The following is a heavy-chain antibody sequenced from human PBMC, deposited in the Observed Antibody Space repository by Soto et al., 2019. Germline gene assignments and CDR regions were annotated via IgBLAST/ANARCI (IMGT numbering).Heavy chain of an antibody. CDR2: MNPGSGTT. CDR3: ARMASAGTLNWFDP. Sequence: QVQLVQSGAEVKEPGASVRVSCKASGYTFINFDISWVRQAAGQGLEWLGWMNPGSGTTGYARKFQGRVAMTRDASTGTSHLELSSLTSDDTAVYYCARMASAGTLNWFDPWGQGTLVTVSS. CDR1: GYTFINFD. D-gene: IGHD6-13*01. J-gene: IGHJ5*02. V-gene: IGHV1-8*02.